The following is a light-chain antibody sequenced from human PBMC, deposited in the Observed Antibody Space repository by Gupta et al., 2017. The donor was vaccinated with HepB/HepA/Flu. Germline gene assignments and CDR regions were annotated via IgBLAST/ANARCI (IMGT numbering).Light chain of an antibody. CDR1: QDINNY. CDR3: QQLNSYPLT. J-gene: IGKJ5*01. CDR2: AAS. Sequence: DIQLTQSPSFLSASVGDRVTITCRASQDINNYLIWYQQKPGKAPNLLIYAASTLQGGVPSRFSGSGSGTEFTLTISSLQPEDFATYFCQQLNSYPLTFGQGTRLDIK. V-gene: IGKV1-9*01.